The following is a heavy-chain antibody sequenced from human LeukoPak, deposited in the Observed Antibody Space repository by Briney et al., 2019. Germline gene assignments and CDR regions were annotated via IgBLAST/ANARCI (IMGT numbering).Heavy chain of an antibody. J-gene: IGHJ4*02. Sequence: SETLSLTCTVSGGSISSYYWSWIRQPPGKGLEWIGYIYYSGSTNYNPSLKSRVTISVDTSKNQFSLKLSSVTAADTAVYYCARDEVGELGYFDYWGQGTLVTVSS. V-gene: IGHV4-59*12. CDR1: GGSISSYY. CDR2: IYYSGST. CDR3: ARDEVGELGYFDY. D-gene: IGHD1-26*01.